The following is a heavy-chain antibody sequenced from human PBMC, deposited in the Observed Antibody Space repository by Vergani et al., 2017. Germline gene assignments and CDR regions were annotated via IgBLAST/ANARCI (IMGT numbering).Heavy chain of an antibody. Sequence: QVQLVQSGSELKKPGASVRISCKTSGYSFTNYAINWLRQAPGQGLEWMGRINTNTGNPTYAQGFTGRFVFSLDRPASASHLQISGLKTDDIAVYYCARLRSAVVRGVQGATYYYYGLDVWGQGTSVNVSS. J-gene: IGHJ6*02. CDR2: INTNTGNP. D-gene: IGHD3-10*01. CDR1: GYSFTNYA. V-gene: IGHV7-4-1*02. CDR3: ARLRSAVVRGVQGATYYYYGLDV.